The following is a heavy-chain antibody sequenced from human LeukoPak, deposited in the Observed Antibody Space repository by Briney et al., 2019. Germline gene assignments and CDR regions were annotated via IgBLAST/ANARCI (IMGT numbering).Heavy chain of an antibody. CDR2: INPHSGGT. D-gene: IGHD2-2*01. V-gene: IGHV1-2*02. CDR1: GYNFIGHY. J-gene: IGHJ4*02. CDR3: ARWIFPNAMPFRGGLDS. Sequence: ASVKVSCKISGYNFIGHYVHWLRQAPGQGLEWLGWINPHSGGTKFARKFQGRVTLTRDTSITTAYMDLNNLRYDDTAVYYCARWIFPNAMPFRGGLDSWGQGTLVTVSS.